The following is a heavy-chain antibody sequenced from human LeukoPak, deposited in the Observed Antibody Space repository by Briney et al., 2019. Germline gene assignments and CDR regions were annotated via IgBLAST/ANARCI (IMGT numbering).Heavy chain of an antibody. J-gene: IGHJ5*01. D-gene: IGHD3-10*01. CDR1: GFTFTGFY. CDR2: INPNSGDT. V-gene: IGHV1-2*02. Sequence: GASVTVSCKTSGFTFTGFYIHWVRQAPGQGLDWMGWINPNSGDTNYSQNFQGRVTMTRDTSINTAYMELSSLRSDDTAVYFCARGDYYGLGSYYKVGDFFDPWGQGTLVTVSS. CDR3: ARGDYYGLGSYYKVGDFFDP.